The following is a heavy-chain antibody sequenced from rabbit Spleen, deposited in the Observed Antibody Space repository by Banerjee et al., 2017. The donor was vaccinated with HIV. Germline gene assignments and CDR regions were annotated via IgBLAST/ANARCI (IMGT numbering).Heavy chain of an antibody. J-gene: IGHJ4*01. D-gene: IGHD8-1*01. CDR1: GVSLNDKDV. Sequence: EQLEESGGGLVKPEGSLTLTCKASGVSLNDKDVMCWVRQAPGKGLEWIACINIVTGKSVYASWAKGRFIMSRTSSTTVTLQMTSLTAADTATYFCARYDGGSTAYFNLWGPGTLVTVS. V-gene: IGHV1S45*01. CDR2: INIVTGKS. CDR3: ARYDGGSTAYFNL.